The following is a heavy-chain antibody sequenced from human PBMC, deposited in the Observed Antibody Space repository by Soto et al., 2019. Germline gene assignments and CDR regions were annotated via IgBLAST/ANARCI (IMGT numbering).Heavy chain of an antibody. CDR3: TTVGLDYGSGSYYILRYYYYGMDV. V-gene: IGHV3-15*07. CDR1: GFTFSNAW. CDR2: IKSKTDGGTT. J-gene: IGHJ6*02. Sequence: PGGSLRLSCAASGFTFSNAWMNWVRQAPGKGLEWVGRIKSKTDGGTTDYAAPVKGRFTISRDDSKNTLYLQMNSLKTEDTAVYYCTTVGLDYGSGSYYILRYYYYGMDVWGQGTTVTVSS. D-gene: IGHD3-10*01.